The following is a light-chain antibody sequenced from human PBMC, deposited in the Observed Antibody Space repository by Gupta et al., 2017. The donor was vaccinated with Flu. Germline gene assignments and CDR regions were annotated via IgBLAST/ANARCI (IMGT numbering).Light chain of an antibody. Sequence: DIQMTQSPSSLSASVGDRVTITCRAGQSISTYLNWNQQKPGRAPKLLIFAASTLQAGVPSRFSGSGSATEFTLTITSLQREDFATYYCQQSFSTPLTFGGGTKVE. CDR3: QQSFSTPLT. J-gene: IGKJ4*01. V-gene: IGKV1-39*01. CDR2: AAS. CDR1: QSISTY.